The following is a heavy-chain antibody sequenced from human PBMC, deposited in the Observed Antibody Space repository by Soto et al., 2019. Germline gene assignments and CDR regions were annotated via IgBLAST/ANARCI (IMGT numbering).Heavy chain of an antibody. CDR1: GGSISSTSSY. J-gene: IGHJ4*02. V-gene: IGHV4-39*01. Sequence: SETLSLTCTVSGGSISSTSSYWAWIRQPPGKGLEWVGSIYYLGNTYYNPSLGSRVTISVDTSKNQFSLKLSSVTAADTAVFYCAGLYPYGSSGYHLDYWSQGTLVTSPQ. D-gene: IGHD3-22*01. CDR2: IYYLGNT. CDR3: AGLYPYGSSGYHLDY.